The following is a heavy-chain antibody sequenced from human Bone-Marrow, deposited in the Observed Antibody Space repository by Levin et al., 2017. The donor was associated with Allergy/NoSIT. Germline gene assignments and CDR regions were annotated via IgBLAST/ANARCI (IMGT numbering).Heavy chain of an antibody. CDR1: GFNFTNAW. CDR2: IKSRNDGGTT. Sequence: GGSLRLSCAASGFNFTNAWMSWVRQAPGKGLEWVGRIKSRNDGGTTDYAAAVKGRFIISKDVSKNTLYLQMNSLKTEDTAVYYCCTEGGHCSGGSCYLRPFYYGMDVWGPGTTVTVSS. D-gene: IGHD2-15*01. V-gene: IGHV3-15*01. CDR3: CTEGGHCSGGSCYLRPFYYGMDV. J-gene: IGHJ6*02.